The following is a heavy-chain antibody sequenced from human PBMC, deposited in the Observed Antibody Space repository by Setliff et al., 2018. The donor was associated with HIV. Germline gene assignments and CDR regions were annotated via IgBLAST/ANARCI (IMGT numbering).Heavy chain of an antibody. Sequence: PGGSLRLSCAASGLTFSSYAMSWVRQAPGKGLEWVSSISGDGSSTTYADSVKGRFTISRDNAKNTLYLQMNSLRAEDTAVYYCARGGSNSWSPFDYWDQGTLVTVSS. CDR1: GLTFSSYA. J-gene: IGHJ4*02. CDR2: ISGDGSST. CDR3: ARGGSNSWSPFDY. D-gene: IGHD6-13*01. V-gene: IGHV3-74*01.